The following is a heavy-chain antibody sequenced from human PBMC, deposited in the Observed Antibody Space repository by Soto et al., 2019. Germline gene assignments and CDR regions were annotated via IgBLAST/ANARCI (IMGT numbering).Heavy chain of an antibody. D-gene: IGHD3-3*01. CDR1: GFIVSDTY. CDR3: AIEGIGGIFGAGGFDP. V-gene: IGHV3-53*01. Sequence: HPGGSLRLSCAASGFIVSDTYMNWVRQAPGKGLEWVSVIYRGGDTYYADSVKGRFTISRDNSTVYPQMNNLRAEDTAMYYCAIEGIGGIFGAGGFDPWGQGTLVTVSS. CDR2: IYRGGDT. J-gene: IGHJ5*02.